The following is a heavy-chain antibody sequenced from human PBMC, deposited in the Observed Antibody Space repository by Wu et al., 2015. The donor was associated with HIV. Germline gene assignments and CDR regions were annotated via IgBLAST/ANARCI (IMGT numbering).Heavy chain of an antibody. CDR3: ARGAPPGCSSTSCLLDY. J-gene: IGHJ4*02. CDR2: INPNSGGT. D-gene: IGHD2-2*01. CDR1: GYTFTGYY. V-gene: IGHV1-2*02. Sequence: QVQLVQSGAEVKKPGASVKVSCKASGYTFTGYYIHWVRQAPGQGLEWMGWINPNSGGTDYAQNFRGRVTMTRDTSISTVYMELSGLRSDDTAVYYCARGAPPGCSSTSCLLDYWGQGTLVTVSS.